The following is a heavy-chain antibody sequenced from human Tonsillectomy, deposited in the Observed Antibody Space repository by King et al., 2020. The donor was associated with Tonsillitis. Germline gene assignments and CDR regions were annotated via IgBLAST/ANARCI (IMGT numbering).Heavy chain of an antibody. CDR3: ATISYDHDYGLDV. Sequence: VQLVQSGAEVKKPGSSVKVSCKASGGAFTSYGVGWVRQAPGQGPEWMGRTVLMLGVPNYAEKFQGRVTLLVDKSTSTAYMELRSLTSEDTAVYYCATISYDHDYGLDVWGQGTTVIVSS. V-gene: IGHV1-69*04. D-gene: IGHD3-22*01. J-gene: IGHJ6*02. CDR1: GGAFTSYG. CDR2: TVLMLGVP.